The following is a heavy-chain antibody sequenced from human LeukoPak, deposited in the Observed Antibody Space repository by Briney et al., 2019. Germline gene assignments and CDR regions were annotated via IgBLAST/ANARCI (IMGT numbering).Heavy chain of an antibody. D-gene: IGHD3-3*01. Sequence: GGSLRLSCAASGFTFSSYAMSWVRQAPGKGLEWVSAISGSGGSTYYADSVKGRFTISRDNSKNTLYLQMNSLRAEDTAVYYCANTRYDFWSGYDLAFDYWGQGTLATVSS. CDR2: ISGSGGST. V-gene: IGHV3-23*01. J-gene: IGHJ4*02. CDR3: ANTRYDFWSGYDLAFDY. CDR1: GFTFSSYA.